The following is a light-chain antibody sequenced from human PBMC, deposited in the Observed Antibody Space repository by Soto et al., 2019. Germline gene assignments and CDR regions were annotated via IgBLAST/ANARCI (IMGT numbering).Light chain of an antibody. CDR1: QGISSY. V-gene: IGKV1-8*01. CDR3: QQYNSKST. Sequence: SSSSYSESTGDRFTITFRASQGISSYLAWYQQKPGKAPKLLIYAASTLQSGVPSRFRGSGSGTEFTLTVTSLQPDDFATYYCQQYNSKSTFGQGTKVAIK. CDR2: AAS. J-gene: IGKJ1*01.